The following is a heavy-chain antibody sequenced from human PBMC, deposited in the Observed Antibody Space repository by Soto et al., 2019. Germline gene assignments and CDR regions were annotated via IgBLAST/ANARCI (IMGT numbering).Heavy chain of an antibody. CDR1: GFTFDDYA. V-gene: IGHV3-9*01. J-gene: IGHJ1*01. Sequence: GGSLRLSCAASGFTFDDYAMHWVRQVPGKGLEWVSGINWNSGSIGYGDPVKGRFAISRDNAKNSLHLQMNSLSAEDTAFYYCVKDESINWYSGHFRHWGQGTLVTVS. CDR2: INWNSGSI. CDR3: VKDESINWYSGHFRH. D-gene: IGHD6-13*01.